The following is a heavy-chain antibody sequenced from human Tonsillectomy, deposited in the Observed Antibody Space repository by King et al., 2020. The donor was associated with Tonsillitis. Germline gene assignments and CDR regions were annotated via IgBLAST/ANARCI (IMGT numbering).Heavy chain of an antibody. J-gene: IGHJ4*02. D-gene: IGHD2-21*02. CDR1: GFTFSTFA. CDR3: AKAPLQIYGGGDCFSYYFDY. Sequence: VQLVESGGGLVQPGGSLRLSCAASGFTFSTFAMSWVRQAPGKGLEWVSAISGSGGSSYYTDSVKGRFTISRDDSKNTLYLHMNSLRAEDTAVYYCAKAPLQIYGGGDCFSYYFDYWGQGTLVTVSS. V-gene: IGHV3-23*04. CDR2: ISGSGGSS.